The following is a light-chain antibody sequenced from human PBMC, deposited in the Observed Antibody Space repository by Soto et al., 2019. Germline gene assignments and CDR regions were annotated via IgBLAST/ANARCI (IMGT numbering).Light chain of an antibody. Sequence: EIVMTQSPATLSLSPGERATLSCRASQSVNTNLAWYQQRPGQAPRLLIYGASTRASGIPGRFSGGGSGTEFTLTISSLQSEDIAVYYCQQYNTWPPWTFGQGTKVEIK. CDR1: QSVNTN. V-gene: IGKV3-15*01. CDR3: QQYNTWPPWT. J-gene: IGKJ1*01. CDR2: GAS.